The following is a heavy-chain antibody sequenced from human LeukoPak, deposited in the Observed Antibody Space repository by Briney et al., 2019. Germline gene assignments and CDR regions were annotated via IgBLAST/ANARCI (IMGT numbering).Heavy chain of an antibody. Sequence: GGSLRLACAASGFTFSSHSMNWVRQAPGKGLEWVSAISGSGGSTYYADSVKGRFTISRDNSKNTLYLQMNSLRAEDTAVYYCAKAVAGTELDYWGQGTLVTVSS. CDR1: GFTFSSHS. CDR2: ISGSGGST. V-gene: IGHV3-23*01. CDR3: AKAVAGTELDY. D-gene: IGHD6-19*01. J-gene: IGHJ4*02.